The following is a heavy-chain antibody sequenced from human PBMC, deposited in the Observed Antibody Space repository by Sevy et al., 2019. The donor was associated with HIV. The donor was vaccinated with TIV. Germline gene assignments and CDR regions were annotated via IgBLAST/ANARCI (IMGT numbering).Heavy chain of an antibody. Sequence: GGSLRLSCAASGFTVSTNYMSWVRQAPGKGLEWVSVIYSGGNTYYADSVKGRFTISRDKSKNTLYLQMNTLTPEDTAMYYCAREYHGDYLCYFDSWGQGTLVTVSS. CDR2: IYSGGNT. CDR3: AREYHGDYLCYFDS. CDR1: GFTVSTNY. V-gene: IGHV3-53*01. J-gene: IGHJ4*02. D-gene: IGHD4-17*01.